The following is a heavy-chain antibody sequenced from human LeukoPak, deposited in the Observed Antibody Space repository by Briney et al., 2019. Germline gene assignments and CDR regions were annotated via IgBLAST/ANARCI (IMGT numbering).Heavy chain of an antibody. D-gene: IGHD2-15*01. J-gene: IGHJ3*02. CDR3: ARVAGYDAFDI. CDR1: GGTFSSYG. V-gene: IGHV1-69*06. Sequence: ASVKVSCKASGGTFSSYGISWVRQPPGPGLEWMGGIIPIFGTANYAQKFQGRVTITADKSTSTGYMELSSLRSEDTAVYYCARVAGYDAFDIWGQGTMVTVSS. CDR2: IIPIFGTA.